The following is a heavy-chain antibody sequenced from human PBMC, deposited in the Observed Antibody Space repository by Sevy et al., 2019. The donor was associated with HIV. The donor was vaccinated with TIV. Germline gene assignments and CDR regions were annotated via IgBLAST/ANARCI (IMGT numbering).Heavy chain of an antibody. J-gene: IGHJ4*02. CDR2: ISGSGGST. CDR3: VQGHCSSTSCYTGGDFDY. Sequence: GGSLRLSCAASGFTFSSYAMSWVRQAPGKGLEWVSAISGSGGSTYYADSVKGRFTISRDNSKNTLSLQMNSLRAEDTGVYYCVQGHCSSTSCYTGGDFDYWGQGTLVTVSS. V-gene: IGHV3-23*01. CDR1: GFTFSSYA. D-gene: IGHD2-2*02.